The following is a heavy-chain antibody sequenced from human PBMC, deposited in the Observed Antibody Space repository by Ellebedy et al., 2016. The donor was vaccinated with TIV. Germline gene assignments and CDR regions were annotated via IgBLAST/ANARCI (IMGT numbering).Heavy chain of an antibody. J-gene: IGHJ4*02. D-gene: IGHD6-19*01. Sequence: GESLKISCAASGFTFSSYSMNWVRQAPGKGLEWVSSISSSSSYIYYADSVKGRFTISRDNAKNSLYLQMNSLRAEDTAVYYCARDVRAVAGRGGDWGQGTLVTVSS. CDR1: GFTFSSYS. V-gene: IGHV3-21*01. CDR2: ISSSSSYI. CDR3: ARDVRAVAGRGGD.